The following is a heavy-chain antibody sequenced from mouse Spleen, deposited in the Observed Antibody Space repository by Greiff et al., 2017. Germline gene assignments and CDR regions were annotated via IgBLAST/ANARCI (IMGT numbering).Heavy chain of an antibody. CDR1: GYSFTGYT. V-gene: IGHV1-26*01. CDR3: AIYYGSSGYYAMDY. J-gene: IGHJ4*01. D-gene: IGHD1-1*01. Sequence: EVQLQQSGPELVKPGASMKISCKASGYSFTGYTMNWVKQSHGKNLEWIGLINPYNGGTSYNQKFKGKATLTVDKSSSTAYMELLSLTSEDSAVYYCAIYYGSSGYYAMDYWGQGTSVTVSS. CDR2: INPYNGGT.